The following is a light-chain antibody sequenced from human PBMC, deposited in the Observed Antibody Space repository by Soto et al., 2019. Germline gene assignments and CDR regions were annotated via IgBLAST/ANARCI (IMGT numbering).Light chain of an antibody. CDR3: SSYAGSNTFVV. CDR1: SSDVGGYNY. J-gene: IGLJ2*01. V-gene: IGLV2-8*01. Sequence: QSALTQPPSASGSPGQSVTISCTGTSSDVGGYNYVSWYQQHPGKAPKFIIYEVSKRPSGVPARFSGSKSGNTASLTVSGLQAEDEADYYCSSYAGSNTFVVFGGGTKVTVL. CDR2: EVS.